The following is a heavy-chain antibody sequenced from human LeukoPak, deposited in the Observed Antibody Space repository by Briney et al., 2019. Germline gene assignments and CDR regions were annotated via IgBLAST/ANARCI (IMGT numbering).Heavy chain of an antibody. CDR1: GVSISSGFYD. Sequence: PSETLSLTCTVSGVSISSGFYDWYWIRQPAGKGREGIVHIYTSKSMNDNPSLNSRVTISVDTSKNQFSLKLTSVTATDTAVYYCTNGRGIWGQGTLVTVSS. D-gene: IGHD3-10*01. V-gene: IGHV4-61*09. J-gene: IGHJ4*02. CDR2: IYTSKSM. CDR3: TNGRGI.